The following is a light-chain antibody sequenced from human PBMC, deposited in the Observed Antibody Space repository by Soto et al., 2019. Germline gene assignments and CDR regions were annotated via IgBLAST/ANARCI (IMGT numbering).Light chain of an antibody. CDR2: AAS. J-gene: IGKJ1*01. Sequence: EIVMTQSPATLSVSPGERATVSCRASQSVSSDLAWYQQKPGQTPSLLIYAASTRATGIPARFSGSGSGTEFTLTISSLQSEDFAVYYCQQYRSWPRTFGQGTKVAI. CDR1: QSVSSD. V-gene: IGKV3-15*01. CDR3: QQYRSWPRT.